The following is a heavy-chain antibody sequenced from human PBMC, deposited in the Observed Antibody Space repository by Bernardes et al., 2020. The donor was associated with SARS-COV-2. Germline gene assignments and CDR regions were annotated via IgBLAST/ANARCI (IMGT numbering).Heavy chain of an antibody. V-gene: IGHV3-74*01. D-gene: IGHD3-10*01. CDR3: ARDMVGPYDQ. J-gene: IGHJ5*02. CDR1: GFSVSNTW. CDR2: IADYGSRT. Sequence: GGSLRLSRAASGFSVSNTWMHWVRQVPGKGLVWVSRIADYGSRTDYAASVRGRFTISRDNAKNTVNLQMNSLRLEDTGVYYCARDMVGPYDQWGQGTLVTVSA.